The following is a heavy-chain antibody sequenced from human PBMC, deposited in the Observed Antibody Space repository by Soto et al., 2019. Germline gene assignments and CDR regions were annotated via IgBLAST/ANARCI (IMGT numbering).Heavy chain of an antibody. CDR1: GFTFSSYA. J-gene: IGHJ6*03. CDR3: AKVYCSGGSCYHGYYYYYTDV. Sequence: GGSLRLSCAASGFTFSSYAMSWVRQAPGKGLEWVSAISGSGGSTYYADSVKGRFTISRDNSKNTLYLQMNSLRAEDTAVYYCAKVYCSGGSCYHGYYYYYTDVWGKGTTVTVS. V-gene: IGHV3-23*01. CDR2: ISGSGGST. D-gene: IGHD2-15*01.